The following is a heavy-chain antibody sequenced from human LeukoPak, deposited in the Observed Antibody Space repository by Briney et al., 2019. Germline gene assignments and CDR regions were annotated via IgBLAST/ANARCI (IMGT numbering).Heavy chain of an antibody. V-gene: IGHV3-48*03. CDR1: GFIFSNFE. Sequence: GGSLSLSCTASGFIFSNFEMNWVRQAPGKGLQWVAYINSGATSEYYADSVKGRFTISRDNAKNSLYLQMNSLGVQDTAIYYCARVICTGGSCFQNDYWGQGTLVTVSS. D-gene: IGHD2-8*02. CDR2: INSGATSE. J-gene: IGHJ4*02. CDR3: ARVICTGGSCFQNDY.